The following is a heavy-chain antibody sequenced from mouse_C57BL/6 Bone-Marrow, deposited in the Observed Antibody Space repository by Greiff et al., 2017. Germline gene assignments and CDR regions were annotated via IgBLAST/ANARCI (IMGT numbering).Heavy chain of an antibody. J-gene: IGHJ2*01. CDR2: IYPRSGNT. CDR1: GYTFTSYG. Sequence: QVQLQQSGAELARPGASVKLSCKASGYTFTSYGISWVKQRTGQGLEWIGEIYPRSGNTYYNEKFKGKATLTADKSSSTAYMELRSLTSEDSAVYYCARRAGNYRDFDYWGQGTTLTVSS. V-gene: IGHV1-81*01. D-gene: IGHD2-1*01. CDR3: ARRAGNYRDFDY.